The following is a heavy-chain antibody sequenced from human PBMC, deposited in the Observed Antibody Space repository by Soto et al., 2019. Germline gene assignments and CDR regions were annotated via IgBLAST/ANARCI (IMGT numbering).Heavy chain of an antibody. Sequence: ASVKVSCKASGYTFTGYYMYWVRQAPGQGLEWMTGINPNNGGTNHAQKFQGWVTMTGDTSITTAYMGLNSLRSEDTAVSYCATGTGTTIYYYGMDVWGQGTTVTVSS. V-gene: IGHV1-2*04. CDR1: GYTFTGYY. D-gene: IGHD1-7*01. CDR2: INPNNGGT. J-gene: IGHJ6*02. CDR3: ATGTGTTIYYYGMDV.